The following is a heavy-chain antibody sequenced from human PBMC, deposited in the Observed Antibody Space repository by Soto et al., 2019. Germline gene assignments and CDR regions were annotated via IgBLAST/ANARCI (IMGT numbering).Heavy chain of an antibody. Sequence: ASVKVSCKASGYPFGTFGINWVRRAPGQRLEWMGWISPYNGETNYAQKFQDRVTMSTDTSTNTAYMELKSLRSDDTAVYYCARFFQELWRPYFIDPSGPATLVTVS. CDR2: ISPYNGET. J-gene: IGHJ5*02. CDR3: ARFFQELWRPYFIDP. V-gene: IGHV1-18*01. CDR1: GYPFGTFG. D-gene: IGHD2-21*01.